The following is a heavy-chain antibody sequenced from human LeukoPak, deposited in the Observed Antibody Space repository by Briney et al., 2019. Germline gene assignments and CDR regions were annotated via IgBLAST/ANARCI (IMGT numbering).Heavy chain of an antibody. V-gene: IGHV1-2*02. D-gene: IGHD5-18*01. CDR1: GYTFTRYY. J-gene: IGHJ4*02. Sequence: ASVKVSCKASGYTFTRYYMHWVRQAPGQGREWMGWINPNSGGTNYAKKFQGRVNMTRDTSISTAYMELSRLRSDDTAVYYCARGNADTSMVKGYWGQGTLVTVSS. CDR3: ARGNADTSMVKGY. CDR2: INPNSGGT.